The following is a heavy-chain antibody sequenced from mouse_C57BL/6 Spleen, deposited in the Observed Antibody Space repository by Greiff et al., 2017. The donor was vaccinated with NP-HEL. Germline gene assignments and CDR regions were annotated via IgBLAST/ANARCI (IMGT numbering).Heavy chain of an antibody. Sequence: DVQLQESGPGLVKPSQSLSLTCSVTGYSITSGYYWNWIRQFPGNKLEWMGYISYDGSNNYNPSLKNRISITRDTSKNQLFLKLNSVTTEDTATYYCARFYDGFYYFDYWGQGTTLTVSS. CDR2: ISYDGSN. V-gene: IGHV3-6*01. D-gene: IGHD2-3*01. CDR3: ARFYDGFYYFDY. CDR1: GYSITSGYY. J-gene: IGHJ2*01.